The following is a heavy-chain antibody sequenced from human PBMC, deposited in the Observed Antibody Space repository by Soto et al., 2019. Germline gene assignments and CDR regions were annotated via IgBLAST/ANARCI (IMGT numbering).Heavy chain of an antibody. J-gene: IGHJ5*02. CDR3: ARESGDWPLNWFDP. CDR1: GFNFSNHW. D-gene: IGHD2-21*02. Sequence: GGSLRLSCAASGFNFSNHWMHWVRQRPAEVLVWVSRITSDGKSKAYAESVKGRFAISRDNAKSTLYLQMNGLTAEDTAVYYCARESGDWPLNWFDPWGQGTLVTVSS. CDR2: ITSDGKSK. V-gene: IGHV3-74*01.